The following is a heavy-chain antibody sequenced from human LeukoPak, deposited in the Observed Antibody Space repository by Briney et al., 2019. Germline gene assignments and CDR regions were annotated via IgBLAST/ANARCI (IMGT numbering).Heavy chain of an antibody. CDR2: ISSSSSYI. CDR1: GFTFSSYS. V-gene: IGHV3-21*01. D-gene: IGHD3-10*01. J-gene: IGHJ3*02. CDR3: AKEGDYYGSGSYRDGFDI. Sequence: GGSLRLSCAASGFTFSSYSMNWVRQAPGKGLEWVSSISSSSSYIYYADSVKGRFTISRDNAKNSLYLQMNSLRPEDTAVYYCAKEGDYYGSGSYRDGFDIWGQGTRATVSS.